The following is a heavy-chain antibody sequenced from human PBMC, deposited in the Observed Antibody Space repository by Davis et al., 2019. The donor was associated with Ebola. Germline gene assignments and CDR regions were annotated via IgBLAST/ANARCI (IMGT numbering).Heavy chain of an antibody. CDR2: IIPILGIA. D-gene: IGHD3-22*01. V-gene: IGHV1-69*04. CDR3: AKDITPALSSDYYYYGMDV. Sequence: SVKVSCKASGGTFSSYAISWVRQAPGQGLEWMGRIIPILGIANYAQKFQGRVTITADKSTSTAYMELSSLRAEDTALYYCAKDITPALSSDYYYYGMDVWGQGTTVTVSS. J-gene: IGHJ6*02. CDR1: GGTFSSYA.